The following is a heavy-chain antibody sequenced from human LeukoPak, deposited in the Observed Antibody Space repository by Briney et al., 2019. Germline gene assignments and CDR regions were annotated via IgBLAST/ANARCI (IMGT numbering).Heavy chain of an antibody. J-gene: IGHJ4*02. D-gene: IGHD2-2*02. Sequence: GGSLRLSCAASGFTFSNYSMNWVRQAPGKGLEWVSSISSSSSYTYYADSVKGRFTISRDNAKNSLYLQMNSLRAEDAAVYYCARDIHGAGFDYWGQGNLVHVSS. V-gene: IGHV3-21*01. CDR3: ARDIHGAGFDY. CDR1: GFTFSNYS. CDR2: ISSSSSYT.